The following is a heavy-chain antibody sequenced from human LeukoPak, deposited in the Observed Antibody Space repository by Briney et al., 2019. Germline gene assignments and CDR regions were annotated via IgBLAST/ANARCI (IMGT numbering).Heavy chain of an antibody. J-gene: IGHJ4*02. V-gene: IGHV5-51*01. CDR3: ARQNNYGYCDY. CDR2: IYPGDSDT. D-gene: IGHD5-18*01. Sequence: GESLKISCKGSGYSFTNYWIGWVRQMPGKGLEWMGIIYPGDSDTTHSPSFQGQVTISVDQSVSTAYLQWSSLKASDTAIYYCARQNNYGYCDYWGQGTLVTVSS. CDR1: GYSFTNYW.